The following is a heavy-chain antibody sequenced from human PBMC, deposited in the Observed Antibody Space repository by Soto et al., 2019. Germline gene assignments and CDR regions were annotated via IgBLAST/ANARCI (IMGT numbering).Heavy chain of an antibody. V-gene: IGHV1-18*01. Sequence: GASVKVSCKASDYTFTSYGISWVRQAPGQGLEWMGWISAYNGNTNYAQKLQGRVTMTTDTSTSTAYMELRSLRSDDTAVYYCARALRLGELSYIDYWGQGTLVTVSS. CDR2: ISAYNGNT. J-gene: IGHJ4*02. CDR3: ARALRLGELSYIDY. D-gene: IGHD3-16*02. CDR1: DYTFTSYG.